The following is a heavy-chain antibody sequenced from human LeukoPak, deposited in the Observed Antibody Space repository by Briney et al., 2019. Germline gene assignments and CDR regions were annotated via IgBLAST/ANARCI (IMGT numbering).Heavy chain of an antibody. J-gene: IGHJ6*02. CDR2: IIPILGIA. D-gene: IGHD5-18*01. Sequence: SVKVSCKASGGTFSSYAISWVRRAPGQGLEWMGRIIPILGIANYAQKFQGRVTITADKSTSTAYMELSSLRSEDTAVYYCARGADTAMLDDYYYGMDVWGQRTTVTVSS. V-gene: IGHV1-69*04. CDR3: ARGADTAMLDDYYYGMDV. CDR1: GGTFSSYA.